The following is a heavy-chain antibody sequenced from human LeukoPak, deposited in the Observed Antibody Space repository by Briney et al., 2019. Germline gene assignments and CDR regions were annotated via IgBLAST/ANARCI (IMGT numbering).Heavy chain of an antibody. Sequence: SVKVSCKASGGTFSSYTISWVRQAPGQGLEWMGRIIPILGIANYAQKFQGRVTITADKSTSTAYMELSSLRSEDTAVYYCARVLTRWLQFSRGLKNAFDIWGQGTMVTVSS. CDR1: GGTFSSYT. CDR3: ARVLTRWLQFSRGLKNAFDI. D-gene: IGHD5-24*01. CDR2: IIPILGIA. V-gene: IGHV1-69*02. J-gene: IGHJ3*02.